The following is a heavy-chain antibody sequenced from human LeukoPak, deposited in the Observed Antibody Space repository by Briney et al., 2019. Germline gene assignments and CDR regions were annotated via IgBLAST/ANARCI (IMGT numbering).Heavy chain of an antibody. CDR2: IKQDESEK. Sequence: PGGSLRLSCEVSGSTFRNYWMSWIRQAPGKGLEWVANIKQDESEKYYVDSVKGRFTISRDNAKSSLYLQMNSLRAEDTAVYYCARALDSSSSRYQAFEEWGQGTLVTVSS. D-gene: IGHD2-2*01. CDR1: GSTFRNYW. V-gene: IGHV3-7*01. CDR3: ARALDSSSSRYQAFEE. J-gene: IGHJ4*02.